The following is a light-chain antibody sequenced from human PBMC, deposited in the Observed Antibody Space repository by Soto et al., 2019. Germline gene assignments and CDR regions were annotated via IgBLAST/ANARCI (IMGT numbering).Light chain of an antibody. CDR3: CSYAGTYTFV. CDR1: SGDVGGYNF. J-gene: IGLJ1*01. Sequence: QSVLTQPRSVSGSPGQSVTISCTGTSGDVGGYNFVSWYQQHPGKAPKLMIHDVSKRPSGVPDRFSGSKSGNTASLTISGLQAEDEADYYCCSYAGTYTFVFGTGTKVTVL. CDR2: DVS. V-gene: IGLV2-11*01.